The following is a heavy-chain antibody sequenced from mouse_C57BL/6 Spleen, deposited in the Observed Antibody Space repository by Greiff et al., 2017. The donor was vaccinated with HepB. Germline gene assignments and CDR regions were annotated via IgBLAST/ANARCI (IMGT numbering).Heavy chain of an antibody. V-gene: IGHV1-82*01. CDR1: GYAFSSSW. D-gene: IGHD4-1*01. CDR2: IYPGDGDT. J-gene: IGHJ2*01. CDR3: AKDWDAY. Sequence: VQRVESGPELVKHGASVKISCKASGYAFSSSWMNWVKQRPGKGLEWIGRIYPGDGDTNYNGKFKGKATLTADKSSSTAYMQLSSLTSEDSAVYFCAKDWDAYWGQGTTLTVSS.